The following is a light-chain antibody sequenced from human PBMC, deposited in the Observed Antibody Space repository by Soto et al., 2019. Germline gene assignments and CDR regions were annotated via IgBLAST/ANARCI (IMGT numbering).Light chain of an antibody. CDR2: DVS. V-gene: IGLV2-11*01. CDR3: CSYAGSSYV. J-gene: IGLJ1*01. CDR1: SSDVGGYNY. Sequence: QSALTQPRSVSGSPGQSVTISCTGTSSDVGGYNYVSWYQQPPGNAPQLMIYDVSKRPSGVPDRFSGSKSGNTASLTSSGLQAEDEADYYGCSYAGSSYVFGTGTKVTVL.